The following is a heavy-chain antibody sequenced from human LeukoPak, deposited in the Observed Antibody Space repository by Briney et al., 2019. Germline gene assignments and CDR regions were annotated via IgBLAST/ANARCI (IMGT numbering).Heavy chain of an antibody. V-gene: IGHV3-9*03. D-gene: IGHD4-17*01. CDR3: AKGGYDYGDVIDY. CDR2: ISWNSGSI. J-gene: IGHJ4*02. Sequence: GGSLRLSCAASGFTFDDYAMHWVRQAPGKGLEWVSGISWNSGSIGYADSVKGRFTISRDNAKNSLYLQMNSLRAEDMALYYCAKGGYDYGDVIDYWGQGTLVTISS. CDR1: GFTFDDYA.